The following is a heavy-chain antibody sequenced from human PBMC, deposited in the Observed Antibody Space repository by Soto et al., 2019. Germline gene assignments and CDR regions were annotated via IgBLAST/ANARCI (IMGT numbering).Heavy chain of an antibody. CDR2: ISGYNGDT. D-gene: IGHD6-19*01. CDR3: ASVALSGWCSHGY. J-gene: IGHJ4*02. CDR1: GYTFTNYG. V-gene: IGHV1-18*04. Sequence: ASVKVSCKASGYTFTNYGISWVRQAPGQGLEWLGWISGYNGDTNYAQKLRGRVTMTTETSTSTAYMELMSLRSDDTAVYFCASVALSGWCSHGYWGQGTLVTVSS.